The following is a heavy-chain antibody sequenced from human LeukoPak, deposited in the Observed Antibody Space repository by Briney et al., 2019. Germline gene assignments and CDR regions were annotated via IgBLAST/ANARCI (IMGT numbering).Heavy chain of an antibody. V-gene: IGHV1-2*02. D-gene: IGHD4-23*01. CDR2: FNPASGGT. CDR1: GYIFTDYY. CDR3: ARGLYYGGNQRAHDAFDI. Sequence: ASVKVSCKASGYIFTDYYMHWVRQAPGQGLEWMGGFNPASGGTKYAQKFQGRVTMTRDTSINTAYMELSSLGLDDTAVYYCARGLYYGGNQRAHDAFDIWGQGTLVTVSS. J-gene: IGHJ3*02.